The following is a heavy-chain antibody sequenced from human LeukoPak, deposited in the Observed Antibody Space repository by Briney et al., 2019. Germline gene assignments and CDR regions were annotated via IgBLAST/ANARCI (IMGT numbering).Heavy chain of an antibody. V-gene: IGHV4-59*01. J-gene: IGHJ4*02. Sequence: SETLSLTCTVSGGSISSYYRSWVRDPPGKGLEWSGDIYYSGSTTNNPSLKNRVTISVDTSKNQFSLKLTSVTAADTAVYYCARGYYYQNYYFDYWGQGTLVTVAS. D-gene: IGHD5-12*01. CDR1: GGSISSYY. CDR2: IYYSGST. CDR3: ARGYYYQNYYFDY.